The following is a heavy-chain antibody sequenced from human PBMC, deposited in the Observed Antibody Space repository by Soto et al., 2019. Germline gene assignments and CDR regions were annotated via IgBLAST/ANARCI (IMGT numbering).Heavy chain of an antibody. D-gene: IGHD1-1*01. Sequence: SLKISCAASGFTFSSYAMSWVRQAPGKGLEWVSGINGGGDSTYFADSVRGRFTISRDNSKNTLFLQMNSLRAEDTAVYYCARGWTFDLWGQGTLVTVSS. CDR2: INGGGDST. V-gene: IGHV3-23*01. CDR3: ARGWTFDL. J-gene: IGHJ4*02. CDR1: GFTFSSYA.